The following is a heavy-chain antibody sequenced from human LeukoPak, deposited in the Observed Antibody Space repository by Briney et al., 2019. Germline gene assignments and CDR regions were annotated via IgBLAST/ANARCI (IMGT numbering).Heavy chain of an antibody. V-gene: IGHV4-4*02. CDR1: DGSISSSNW. D-gene: IGHD2-2*02. CDR3: ASGPGYCSSTSCYRLGWFDP. CDR2: IYHSGST. J-gene: IGHJ5*02. Sequence: SETLPLTCAVSDGSISSSNWWSWVRQPPGKGLEWIGEIYHSGSTNYNPSLKSRVTISVDKSKNQFSLKLSSVTAADTAVYYCASGPGYCSSTSCYRLGWFDPWGQGTLVTVSS.